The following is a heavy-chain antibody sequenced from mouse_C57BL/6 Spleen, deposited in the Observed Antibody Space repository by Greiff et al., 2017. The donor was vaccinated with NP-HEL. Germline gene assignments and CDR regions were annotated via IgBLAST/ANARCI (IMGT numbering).Heavy chain of an antibody. J-gene: IGHJ2*01. CDR2: IYPGDGDT. Sequence: QVQLKQSGAELVKPGASVKISCKASGYAFSSYWMNWVKQRPGKGLEWIGQIYPGDGDTNYNGKFKGKATLTADKSSSTAYMQLSSLTSEDSAVYFCARYAAGSSFDYWGQGTTLTVSS. D-gene: IGHD1-1*01. CDR1: GYAFSSYW. V-gene: IGHV1-80*01. CDR3: ARYAAGSSFDY.